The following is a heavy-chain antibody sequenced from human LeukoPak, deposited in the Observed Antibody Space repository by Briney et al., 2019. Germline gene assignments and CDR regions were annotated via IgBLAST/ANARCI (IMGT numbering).Heavy chain of an antibody. Sequence: SQTLSLTCAISGDSVSSNSAARNWVRQSPSRGLEWLGRTYYRSRWYNDYAISVKSRMKINPDTSKNQFSLQLNSVTPEDTAVYYCARGDAPGGIYYYAMDVWGQGTTVTVSS. D-gene: IGHD1-14*01. V-gene: IGHV6-1*01. CDR2: TYYRSRWYN. CDR1: GDSVSSNSAA. CDR3: ARGDAPGGIYYYAMDV. J-gene: IGHJ6*02.